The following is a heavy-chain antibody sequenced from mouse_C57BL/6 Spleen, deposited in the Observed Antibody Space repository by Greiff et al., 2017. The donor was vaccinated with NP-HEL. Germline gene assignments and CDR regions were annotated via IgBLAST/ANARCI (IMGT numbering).Heavy chain of an antibody. Sequence: QVQLQQSGPELVKPGASVKISCKASGYAFSSSWMNWVKQRPGKGLEWIGRIYPGDGDTNYNGKFKGKATLTADKSSSTAYMQLSSLTSEDSAVYFCASYGSSWGFAYWGQGTLVTVSA. CDR2: IYPGDGDT. CDR1: GYAFSSSW. D-gene: IGHD1-1*01. V-gene: IGHV1-82*01. J-gene: IGHJ3*01. CDR3: ASYGSSWGFAY.